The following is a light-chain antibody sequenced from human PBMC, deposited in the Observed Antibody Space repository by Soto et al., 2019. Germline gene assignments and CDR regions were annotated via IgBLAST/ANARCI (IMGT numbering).Light chain of an antibody. CDR3: TSYAGTNYIPQV. CDR2: EVS. CDR1: SSDVGGYKF. Sequence: LTQPPSASGSPGQSVTISCTGTSSDVGGYKFVSWYQQHPGKAPKLIIYEVSKRPSGVPDRFSGSKSGNTASLTASGLQAEDEADYYCTSYAGTNYIPQVFGTGTKVTVL. J-gene: IGLJ1*01. V-gene: IGLV2-8*01.